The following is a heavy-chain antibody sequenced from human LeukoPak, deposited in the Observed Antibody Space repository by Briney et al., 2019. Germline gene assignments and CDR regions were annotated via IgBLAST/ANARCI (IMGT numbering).Heavy chain of an antibody. CDR3: AKAMRDTAILTPFDY. V-gene: IGHV3-23*01. Sequence: PGGSLRLSCAASGFTFSSYAMSWVRQAPGKGLEWVSAISGSGGGTYYADSVKGRFTISRDNSKNTLYLQMNSLRAEDTAVYYCAKAMRDTAILTPFDYWGQGTLVTVSS. CDR1: GFTFSSYA. CDR2: ISGSGGGT. D-gene: IGHD5-18*01. J-gene: IGHJ4*02.